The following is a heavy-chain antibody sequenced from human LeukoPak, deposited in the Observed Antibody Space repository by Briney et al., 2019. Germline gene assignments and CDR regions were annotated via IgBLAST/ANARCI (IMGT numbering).Heavy chain of an antibody. CDR3: ARDLYGDYFDD. V-gene: IGHV1-3*01. CDR1: GYTFSRYG. CDR2: INAGNENT. D-gene: IGHD3-16*01. Sequence: ASVKVSCKASGYTFSRYGMHWVRQAPGQRLEWMGWINAGNENTKYSQKFQGRVSITRDTSASTAYMELSSLTSEDTAVYYCARDLYGDYFDDWGQGTLVTVSS. J-gene: IGHJ4*02.